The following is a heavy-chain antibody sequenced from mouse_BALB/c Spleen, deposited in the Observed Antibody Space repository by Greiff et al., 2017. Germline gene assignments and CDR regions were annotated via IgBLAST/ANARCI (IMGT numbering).Heavy chain of an antibody. CDR3: ATGYYGSSGWYFDV. CDR2: INPYNDGT. Sequence: EVQLQQSGPELVKPGASVKMSCKASGYTFTSYVMHWVKQKPGQGLEWIGYINPYNDGTKYNEKFKGKATLTSDKSSSTAYMELSSLTSEDSAVYYCATGYYGSSGWYFDVWGAGTTVTVSS. V-gene: IGHV1-14*01. CDR1: GYTFTSYV. D-gene: IGHD1-1*01. J-gene: IGHJ1*01.